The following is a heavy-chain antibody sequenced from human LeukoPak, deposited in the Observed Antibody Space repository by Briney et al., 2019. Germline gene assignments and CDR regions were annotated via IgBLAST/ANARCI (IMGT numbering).Heavy chain of an antibody. J-gene: IGHJ5*02. CDR2: IYYSGST. CDR1: GGSISSYY. D-gene: IGHD5-24*01. V-gene: IGHV4-59*01. CDR3: ARFREMATIYWFDP. Sequence: SETLSLTCTVSGGSISSYYWSWIRQPPGKGLEWIGYIYYSGSTNYNPSLKSRVTISVDTSKYQFSLKLSSVTAADTAVYYCARFREMATIYWFDPWGQGTLVTVSS.